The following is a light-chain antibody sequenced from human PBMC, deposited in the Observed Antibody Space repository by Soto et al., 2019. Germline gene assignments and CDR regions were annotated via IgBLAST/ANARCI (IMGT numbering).Light chain of an antibody. V-gene: IGLV1-40*01. Sequence: QSVLTQPPSVSGAPGQRVTISCTGSSSNIGAGYDVHWYQQLPGTAAKLLIYGNSNRPSGVPDRFSGSKSGTSASLAITGLQAEDEADYYCQSYDSSLSGYVFGSGTK. CDR3: QSYDSSLSGYV. CDR1: SSNIGAGYD. J-gene: IGLJ1*01. CDR2: GNS.